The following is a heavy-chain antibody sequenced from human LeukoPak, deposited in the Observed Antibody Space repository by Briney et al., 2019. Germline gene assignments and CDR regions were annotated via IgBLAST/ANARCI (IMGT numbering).Heavy chain of an antibody. CDR2: IKQDGSEK. CDR1: GFTFSSYW. J-gene: IGHJ5*02. V-gene: IGHV3-7*01. Sequence: PGGSLRLSCAASGFTFSSYWMSWVRQAPGKGLEWVANIKQDGSEKYYVDSVKGRFTISRDNAKNSLYLQMNSLRAEDTAVYYCARGDIVVVVAATRWSWFDPWGQGTLVTVSS. CDR3: ARGDIVVVVAATRWSWFDP. D-gene: IGHD2-15*01.